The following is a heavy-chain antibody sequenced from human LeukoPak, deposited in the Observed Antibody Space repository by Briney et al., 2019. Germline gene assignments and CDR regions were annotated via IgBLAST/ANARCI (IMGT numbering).Heavy chain of an antibody. D-gene: IGHD1-26*01. CDR1: GFTFSSYA. CDR2: ISYDGNNK. CDR3: AKNDGNYCDP. J-gene: IGHJ5*02. V-gene: IGHV3-30-3*02. Sequence: TGRSLRLSCAASGFTFSSYAMHWVRQAPGKGLEWVAVISYDGNNKHYADSVKGRFTISRDNSKNTLILQMNSLRPEDTAIYYSAKNDGNYCDPWGQGTLVTVSS.